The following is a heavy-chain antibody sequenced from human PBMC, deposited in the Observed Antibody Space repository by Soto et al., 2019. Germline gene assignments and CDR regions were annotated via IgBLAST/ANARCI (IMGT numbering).Heavy chain of an antibody. CDR3: ARDYYKYYDSSGYYRSPAY. J-gene: IGHJ4*02. CDR1: GFTFSSYA. V-gene: IGHV3-30-3*01. CDR2: ISYDGSDK. D-gene: IGHD3-22*01. Sequence: GGSLRLSCAASGFTFSSYAMHWVRQAPGKGLEWVALISYDGSDKDYADSVKGRFTISRDNSRSTLFLQMNSLRAEDTAVYYCARDYYKYYDSSGYYRSPAYWGQGTLVTV.